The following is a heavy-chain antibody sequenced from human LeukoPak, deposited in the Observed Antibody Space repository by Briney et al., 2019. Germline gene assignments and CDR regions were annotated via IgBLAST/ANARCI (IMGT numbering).Heavy chain of an antibody. CDR1: GGSISGYY. V-gene: IGHV4-59*01. Sequence: SETLSLTCTVSGGSISGYYWSWIRQPPGKGLEWIGDIYYSGSTNYNPSLKSRVTISLDTSKNQFSLRLGSVTAADTAVYYCARDGSRYSYGFNWFDPWGQGTLVTVSS. CDR3: ARDGSRYSYGFNWFDP. D-gene: IGHD5-18*01. CDR2: IYYSGST. J-gene: IGHJ5*02.